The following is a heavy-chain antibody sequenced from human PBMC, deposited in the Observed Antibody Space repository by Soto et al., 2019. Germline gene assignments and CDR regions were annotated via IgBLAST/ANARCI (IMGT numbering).Heavy chain of an antibody. Sequence: QVLLVQSGAEVKKPGASVRFSCKTSGYTFTRNSIIWVRQAPGQGLEWMGWISPDNGRTEYEEKFQGRVSMTRDKPTNTVYMELTRLTSDDTAVYYCARDVFGGNCCDAFDVWGRGTMVTVSS. J-gene: IGHJ3*01. D-gene: IGHD2-21*01. CDR2: ISPDNGRT. V-gene: IGHV1-18*01. CDR3: ARDVFGGNCCDAFDV. CDR1: GYTFTRNS.